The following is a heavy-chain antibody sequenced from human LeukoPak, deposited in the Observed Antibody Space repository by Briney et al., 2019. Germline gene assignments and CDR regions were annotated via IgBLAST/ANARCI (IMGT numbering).Heavy chain of an antibody. V-gene: IGHV3-74*01. Sequence: GGSLRLSCAASGFTFSSYWMHWVRQAPGKGLVWVSRINTDGSSTSYADSVKGRFTISRDNAKNTLYLQMNSLRAEDTAVYHCARVVVVAVGDLDAFDIWGQGTMVTVSS. CDR2: INTDGSST. D-gene: IGHD2-15*01. CDR1: GFTFSSYW. J-gene: IGHJ3*02. CDR3: ARVVVVAVGDLDAFDI.